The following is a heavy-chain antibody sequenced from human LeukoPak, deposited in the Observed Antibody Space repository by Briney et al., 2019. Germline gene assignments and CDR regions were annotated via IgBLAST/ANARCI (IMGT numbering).Heavy chain of an antibody. Sequence: PSETLSLTCTVSGGSISSGSYYWSWIRQPAGKGLEWIGRIYPSGSTNYKPSLKSRVTISVDTSKNQFSLKLSSVTAADTAVYYCARDYYYGSGSYSPWGQGNLFTVSS. V-gene: IGHV4-61*02. CDR3: ARDYYYGSGSYSP. D-gene: IGHD3-10*01. CDR1: GGSISSGSYY. CDR2: IYPSGST. J-gene: IGHJ5*02.